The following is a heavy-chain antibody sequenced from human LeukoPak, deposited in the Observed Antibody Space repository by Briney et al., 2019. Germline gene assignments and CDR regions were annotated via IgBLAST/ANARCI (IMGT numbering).Heavy chain of an antibody. J-gene: IGHJ3*02. CDR2: IYYSGGT. CDR3: ARGQGTQLWSQESDAFDI. CDR1: GGPIRSYY. V-gene: IGHV4-59*01. D-gene: IGHD5-18*01. Sequence: SETLSLTCTVSGGPIRSYYWSWIRQSPGKGLEWIGYIYYSGGTNYNPSLKSRVTMSVVMSKNQFSLKLSSVTAADTAVYFCARGQGTQLWSQESDAFDIWGQGTMVTVSS.